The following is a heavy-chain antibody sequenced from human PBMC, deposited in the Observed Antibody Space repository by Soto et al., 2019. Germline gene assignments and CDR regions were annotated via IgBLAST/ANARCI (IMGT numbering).Heavy chain of an antibody. CDR1: GYTFTSYG. Sequence: ASVKVSCKASGYTFTSYGISWVRQAPGQGLEWMGWISAYNGNTNYAQKLQGRVTMTTDTSTSTAYMELRSLRSDDTAVYYCARVRGYSGYDWKYYYDSSGPGAAFDIWGQGTMVTVSS. D-gene: IGHD3-22*01. CDR3: ARVRGYSGYDWKYYYDSSGPGAAFDI. CDR2: ISAYNGNT. J-gene: IGHJ3*02. V-gene: IGHV1-18*04.